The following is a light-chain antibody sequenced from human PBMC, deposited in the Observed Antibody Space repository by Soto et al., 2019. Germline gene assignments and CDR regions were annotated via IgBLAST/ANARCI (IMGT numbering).Light chain of an antibody. CDR1: QNIRSNY. Sequence: IVLTQSPGTLSLSPGDRATLSCRASQNIRSNYLAWYQQKPGQAPRLLIYGASSRATGIPDRFSGSGSGTDFTLTISRLEPEDFAVYYCQQYASSPLLTFGGGTKV. V-gene: IGKV3-20*01. CDR3: QQYASSPLLT. CDR2: GAS. J-gene: IGKJ4*01.